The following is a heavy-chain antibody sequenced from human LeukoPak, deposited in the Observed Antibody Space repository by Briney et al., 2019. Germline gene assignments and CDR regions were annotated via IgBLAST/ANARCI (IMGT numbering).Heavy chain of an antibody. V-gene: IGHV3-33*01. CDR1: GFTFSSYG. Sequence: GGSMRLSCAASGFTFSSYGMHWVRQPPGKGLEWVAVIWYDGSNKYYADSVKGRFTISRDNSKNTLYPQMNSLRAEDTAVYYCARGGRGFQGAPDYWGQGTLVTVSS. CDR2: IWYDGSNK. D-gene: IGHD3-10*01. CDR3: ARGGRGFQGAPDY. J-gene: IGHJ4*02.